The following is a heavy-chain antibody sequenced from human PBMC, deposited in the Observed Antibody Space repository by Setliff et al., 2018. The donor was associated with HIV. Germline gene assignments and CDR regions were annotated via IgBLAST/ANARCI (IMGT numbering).Heavy chain of an antibody. CDR1: GGSFRGYY. Sequence: PSETLSLTCAVYGGSFRGYYWSWIRQPPGKGLEWIGEIDHRGRPKYNPSLNSRVTMSVDPSKKQFSLKVNSVTAADTAVYYCARGFSGQYSFTGYMDVWGKGATVTVSS. J-gene: IGHJ6*03. CDR3: ARGFSGQYSFTGYMDV. V-gene: IGHV4-34*01. D-gene: IGHD2-15*01. CDR2: IDHRGRP.